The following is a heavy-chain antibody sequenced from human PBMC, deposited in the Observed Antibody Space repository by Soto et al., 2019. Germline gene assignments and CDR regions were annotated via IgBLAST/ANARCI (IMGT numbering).Heavy chain of an antibody. D-gene: IGHD4-17*01. CDR2: ISYDGSNK. J-gene: IGHJ6*02. Sequence: GGSLRLSCAASGFTFSSYAMHWVRQAPGKGLEWVAVISYDGSNKYYADSVKGRFTISRDNSKNTLYLQMNSLRAEDTAVYYCARDRGSMTTLYYYYYYGMDVWGQGTTVTVSS. CDR1: GFTFSSYA. V-gene: IGHV3-30-3*01. CDR3: ARDRGSMTTLYYYYYYGMDV.